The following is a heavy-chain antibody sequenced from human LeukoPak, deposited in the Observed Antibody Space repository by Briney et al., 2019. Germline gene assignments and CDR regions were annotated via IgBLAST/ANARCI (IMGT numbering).Heavy chain of an antibody. V-gene: IGHV4-61*08. D-gene: IGHD6-13*01. CDR2: IYYSGST. CDR3: AREKYSSSWYVGDWPPTAEDAFDI. Sequence: SETLSLTCTVSGGSISSGDYYWSWIRQPPGKGLEWIGYIYYSGSTNYNPSLKSRVTISVDTSKNQFSLKLSSVTAADTAVYYCAREKYSSSWYVGDWPPTAEDAFDIWGQGTMVTVSS. CDR1: GGSISSGDYY. J-gene: IGHJ3*02.